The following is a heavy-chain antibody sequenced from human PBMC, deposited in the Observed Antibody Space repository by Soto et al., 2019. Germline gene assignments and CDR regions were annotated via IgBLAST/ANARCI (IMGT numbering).Heavy chain of an antibody. J-gene: IGHJ4*02. CDR1: RFTFSDYD. V-gene: IGHV3-33*01. CDR3: ATLQFY. D-gene: IGHD6-19*01. Sequence: LRLSCAVSRFTFSDYDMHWVRQTPGKGLEWVAAIRYDGRNKFYADSVKGQFTISRDTSNNTLFLQMTTLRADDTAIYYCATLQFYWGQGTLVTVSS. CDR2: IRYDGRNK.